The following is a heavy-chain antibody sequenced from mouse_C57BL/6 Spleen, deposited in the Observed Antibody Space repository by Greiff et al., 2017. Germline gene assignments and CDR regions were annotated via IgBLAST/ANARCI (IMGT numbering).Heavy chain of an antibody. V-gene: IGHV1-9*01. CDR2: ILPGSGST. CDR1: GYTFTGYW. Sequence: VQLQQSGAELMKPGASVKLSCKATGYTFTGYWIEWVKQRPGHGLEWIGEILPGSGSTNYNEKFKGKATFTADTSSNTAYMQLSSLTTEDSAIYYCARRIIITTVVATPSWFAYWGQGTLVTVSA. D-gene: IGHD1-1*01. CDR3: ARRIIITTVVATPSWFAY. J-gene: IGHJ3*01.